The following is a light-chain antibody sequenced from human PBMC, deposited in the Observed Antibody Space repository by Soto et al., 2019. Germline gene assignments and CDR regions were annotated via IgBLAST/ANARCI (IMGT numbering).Light chain of an antibody. V-gene: IGKV3-20*01. CDR2: GAS. CDR3: QHFGSSRFT. CDR1: QSVSSSY. J-gene: IGKJ3*01. Sequence: EIVLTQSPGTLSLSPGERATLSCRANQSVSSSYLAWYQQRPGQAPRLLIYGASSRATGIPDRFSGSGSGTDCTLTISRLEPEDFAVYYCQHFGSSRFTFGPGTKVDVK.